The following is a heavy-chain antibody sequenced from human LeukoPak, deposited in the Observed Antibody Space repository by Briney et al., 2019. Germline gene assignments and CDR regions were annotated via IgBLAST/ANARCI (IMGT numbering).Heavy chain of an antibody. CDR3: ARGNGGYYAFDI. CDR2: IYSGGST. Sequence: GGSLRLSCAASGFTFSSYAMSWVRQAPGKGLEWVSVIYSGGSTYYADSVKGRFTISRDNSKNTLYLQMNSLRAEDTAVYYCARGNGGYYAFDIWGQGTMVTVSS. J-gene: IGHJ3*02. V-gene: IGHV3-53*01. CDR1: GFTFSSYA. D-gene: IGHD3-22*01.